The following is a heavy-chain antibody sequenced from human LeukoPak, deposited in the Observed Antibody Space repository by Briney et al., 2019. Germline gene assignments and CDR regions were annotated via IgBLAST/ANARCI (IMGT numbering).Heavy chain of an antibody. CDR3: AREGNSSSFYYYYNMDV. D-gene: IGHD6-13*01. V-gene: IGHV4-59*01. Sequence: SETLSLTCTVSGGSISSYYWSWIRQPPGKGLEWIGYIYYSGRTNYNPSLKSRVTISVDTSKNQFSLKLSSVTAADTAVYYCAREGNSSSFYYYYNMDVWGKGTTVTISS. J-gene: IGHJ6*03. CDR1: GGSISSYY. CDR2: IYYSGRT.